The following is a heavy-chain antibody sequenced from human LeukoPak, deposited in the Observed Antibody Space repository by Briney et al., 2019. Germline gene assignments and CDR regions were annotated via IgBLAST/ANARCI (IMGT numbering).Heavy chain of an antibody. CDR3: ARDPDCSGGSCDSGFDY. V-gene: IGHV3-7*01. Sequence: PGGSLRLSCAASGFTFSNYWMSWVRQAPGKGLEWVANIKQDGSEKYYVDSVKGRFTISRDHAKNSLYLQMNSLRAEDTAVYYCARDPDCSGGSCDSGFDYWGQGTLVTVSS. CDR2: IKQDGSEK. D-gene: IGHD2-15*01. J-gene: IGHJ4*02. CDR1: GFTFSNYW.